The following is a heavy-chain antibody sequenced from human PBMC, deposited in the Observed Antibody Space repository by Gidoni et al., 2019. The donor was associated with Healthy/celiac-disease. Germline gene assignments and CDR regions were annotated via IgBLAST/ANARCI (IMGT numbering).Heavy chain of an antibody. V-gene: IGHV4-39*01. J-gene: IGHJ4*02. Sequence: QLQLQESGPGLVKPSETLSLTCTVSGGSISSSHYYWGWIRQPPGKGLEWIGSIYYSGSTYYNPALKSRVTISVDTSKNQFSLKLSSVTAADTAVYYCARTSGYVDYWGQGTLVTVSS. CDR2: IYYSGST. D-gene: IGHD3-22*01. CDR3: ARTSGYVDY. CDR1: GGSISSSHYY.